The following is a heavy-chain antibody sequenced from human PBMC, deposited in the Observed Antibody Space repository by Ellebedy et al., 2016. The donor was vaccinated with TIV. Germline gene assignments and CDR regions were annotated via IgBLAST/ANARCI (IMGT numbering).Heavy chain of an antibody. J-gene: IGHJ4*02. Sequence: GESLKISCAASGFTFSSYAMSWVRQAPGKGLEWVSAISGSGGSTYYADSVKGRFTISRDNSKNTLYLQMSSLRAEDTAVYYCAKGGLTGYYPFDYWGQGTLVTVSS. CDR2: ISGSGGST. CDR3: AKGGLTGYYPFDY. V-gene: IGHV3-23*01. D-gene: IGHD3-9*01. CDR1: GFTFSSYA.